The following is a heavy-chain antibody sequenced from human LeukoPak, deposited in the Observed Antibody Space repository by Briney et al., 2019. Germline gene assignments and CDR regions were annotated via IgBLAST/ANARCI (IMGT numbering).Heavy chain of an antibody. CDR3: ARHRNDSSGYSSIDY. CDR2: IYYSGST. D-gene: IGHD3-22*01. Sequence: SETLSLTCTVSGGSISSYYWSWIRQPPGKGLEWIGYIYYSGSTNYNPSLKSRVTISVDTPKNQFSLKLSSVTAADTAVYYCARHRNDSSGYSSIDYWGQGTLVTVSS. J-gene: IGHJ4*02. V-gene: IGHV4-59*01. CDR1: GGSISSYY.